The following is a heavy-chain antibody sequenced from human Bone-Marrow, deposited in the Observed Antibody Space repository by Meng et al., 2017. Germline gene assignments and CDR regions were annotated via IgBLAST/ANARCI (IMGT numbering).Heavy chain of an antibody. CDR3: VRSSAWVRTGFDP. J-gene: IGHJ5*02. CDR1: GGSISTSGYY. D-gene: IGHD6-19*01. V-gene: IGHV4-39*01. Sequence: QPQLQESGPGLVRPSEAPSLTCSVSGGSISTSGYYWGWIRQPPGKGLEWIGSIGHSGFTYYTPSLKSRVTVSIDTSRNQLSLWLTSVTAADTAVYYCVRSSAWVRTGFDPWGQGTLVTVSS. CDR2: IGHSGFT.